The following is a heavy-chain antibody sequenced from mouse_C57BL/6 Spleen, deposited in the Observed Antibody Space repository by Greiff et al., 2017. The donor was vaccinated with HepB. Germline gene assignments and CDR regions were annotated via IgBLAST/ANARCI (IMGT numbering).Heavy chain of an antibody. CDR1: GYSFTGYY. CDR3: TYDFSYAMDY. V-gene: IGHV1-42*01. CDR2: INPSTGGT. Sequence: EVKLMESGPELVKPGASVKISCKASGYSFTGYYMNWVKQSPEKSLEWIGEINPSTGGTTYNQKFKAKATLTVDKSSSTAYMQLKSLTSEDSAVYYCTYDFSYAMDYWGQGTSVTVSS. J-gene: IGHJ4*01. D-gene: IGHD2-4*01.